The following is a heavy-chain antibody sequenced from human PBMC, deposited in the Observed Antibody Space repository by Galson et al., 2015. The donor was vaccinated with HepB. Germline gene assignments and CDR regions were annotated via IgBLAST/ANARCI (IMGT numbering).Heavy chain of an antibody. J-gene: IGHJ5*02. D-gene: IGHD4-17*01. CDR2: IPGSTDKT. CDR3: ATFKMDGDTYNWFDT. CDR1: GFTFSSYA. V-gene: IGHV3-23*01. Sequence: SLRLSCAASGFTFSSYAMNWVRQAPGKGLEWVSTIPGSTDKTDYADSVKGRFTISRDNSKNTLYLQMNSLRPEDTAMYYCATFKMDGDTYNWFDTGGQGTLFIASP.